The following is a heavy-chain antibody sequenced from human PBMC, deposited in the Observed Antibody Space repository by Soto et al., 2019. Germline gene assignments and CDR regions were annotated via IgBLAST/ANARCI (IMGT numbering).Heavy chain of an antibody. CDR1: GSSISSRSSY. J-gene: IGHJ5*02. D-gene: IGHD6-13*01. CDR3: ATTRGIAVGGSFDH. Sequence: TLSLTCIVSGSSISSRSSYWGWIRQPPGKGLEWVGTFYSGSTYNNPSLKSRVTISVDTSKNQFSLKLSSVAAEDTAIYYCATTRGIAVGGSFDHWGQGTLVTVSS. CDR2: FYSGST. V-gene: IGHV4-39*01.